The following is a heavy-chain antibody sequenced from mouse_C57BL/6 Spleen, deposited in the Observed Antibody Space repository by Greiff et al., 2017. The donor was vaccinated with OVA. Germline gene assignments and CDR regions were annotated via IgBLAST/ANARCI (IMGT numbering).Heavy chain of an antibody. Sequence: VQLQQPGAELVKPGASVKLSCKASGYTFTSYWMHWVKQRPGRGLEWLGRIDPNSGDTKYNEKFKSKATLTVDKSSSTAYMQLSSLTSEDSAVYYCARNYDYDPFFDYWGQGTTLTVSS. CDR2: IDPNSGDT. D-gene: IGHD2-4*01. CDR3: ARNYDYDPFFDY. V-gene: IGHV1-72*01. CDR1: GYTFTSYW. J-gene: IGHJ2*01.